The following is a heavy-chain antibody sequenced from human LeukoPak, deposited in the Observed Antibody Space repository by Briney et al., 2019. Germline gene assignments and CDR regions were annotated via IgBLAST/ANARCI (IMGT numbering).Heavy chain of an antibody. Sequence: PSETLSLTCTVSGGSISNYYWSWIRQPPGKGLEWIGYIYYSGSTNYNPSLKSRVTISVDTSKNQFSLKLSSVTAADTAVYYCARDRSRSGNPFDYWGQGTLVTVSS. CDR1: GGSISNYY. J-gene: IGHJ4*02. D-gene: IGHD1-26*01. CDR2: IYYSGST. V-gene: IGHV4-59*01. CDR3: ARDRSRSGNPFDY.